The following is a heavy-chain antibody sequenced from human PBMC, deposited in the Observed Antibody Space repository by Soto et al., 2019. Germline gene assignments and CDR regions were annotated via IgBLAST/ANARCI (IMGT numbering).Heavy chain of an antibody. CDR2: IYWDDDK. CDR1: GFSLSTRGVG. V-gene: IGHV2-5*02. D-gene: IGHD1-26*01. Sequence: SGPTLVNPTQTLTLTCTFSGFSLSTRGVGVGWIRQPPGKALEWLALIYWDDDKRYSPSLKSRLTITKDTSKNQEVLTMTNMDPVDTATYYCAHRRVGATPSPCWHDAFDILGQGTM. CDR3: AHRRVGATPSPCWHDAFDI. J-gene: IGHJ3*02.